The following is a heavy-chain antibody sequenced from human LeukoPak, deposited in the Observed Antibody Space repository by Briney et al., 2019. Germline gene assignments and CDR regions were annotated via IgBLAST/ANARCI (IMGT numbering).Heavy chain of an antibody. CDR3: AVFGTHYYGSGSYYTTVDY. Sequence: GGSLRLSCVASGFTFSSYAMSWVRQAPGKGLEWVSAISGSGGSTYYADSVKGRFTISRDNSKNTLYLQMNSLRAEDTAVYYCAVFGTHYYGSGSYYTTVDYWGQGTLVTVSS. J-gene: IGHJ4*02. V-gene: IGHV3-23*01. CDR2: ISGSGGST. CDR1: GFTFSSYA. D-gene: IGHD3-10*01.